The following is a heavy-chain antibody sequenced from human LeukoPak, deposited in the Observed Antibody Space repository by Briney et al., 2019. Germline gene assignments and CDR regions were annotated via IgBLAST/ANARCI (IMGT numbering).Heavy chain of an antibody. J-gene: IGHJ4*02. CDR3: ARDYSSGWVDY. CDR1: GFTFSSYG. Sequence: GGSLRLSCAASGFTFSSYGMHWVRQAPGKGLEWVAVISYDGDTEYYTDSVKGRFTISRDNSKNTLYLQVSSLRAEDTAVYYCARDYSSGWVDYWGQGTLVTVSS. V-gene: IGHV3-30*03. D-gene: IGHD6-19*01. CDR2: ISYDGDTE.